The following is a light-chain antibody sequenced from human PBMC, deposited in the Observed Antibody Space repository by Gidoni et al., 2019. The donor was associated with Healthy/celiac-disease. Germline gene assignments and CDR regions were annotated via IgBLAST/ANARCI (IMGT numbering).Light chain of an antibody. CDR1: QSVSSSY. CDR3: QQYGSSPWT. Sequence: VLTPSPGTLSLSPGERATLPCRASQSVSSSYLDWYQQKPGQAPRLLIYGASSRATGITDRFSGSGSGTDFTLTISRLEPEDFAVYYCQQYGSSPWTFGQGTKVEIK. CDR2: GAS. V-gene: IGKV3-20*01. J-gene: IGKJ1*01.